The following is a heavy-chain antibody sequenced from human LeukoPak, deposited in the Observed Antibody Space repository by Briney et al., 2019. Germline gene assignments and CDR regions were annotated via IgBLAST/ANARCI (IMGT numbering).Heavy chain of an antibody. CDR3: ARAPRGYSYGFDY. CDR1: GYTFTGYY. Sequence: ASVKASCKASGYTFTGYYMHWVRQAPGQGLEWMGWINPNSGGTNYAQKFQGWVTMTRDTSISTAYMELSRLRSDDTAVYYCARAPRGYSYGFDYWGQGTLVTVSS. D-gene: IGHD5-18*01. V-gene: IGHV1-2*04. J-gene: IGHJ4*02. CDR2: INPNSGGT.